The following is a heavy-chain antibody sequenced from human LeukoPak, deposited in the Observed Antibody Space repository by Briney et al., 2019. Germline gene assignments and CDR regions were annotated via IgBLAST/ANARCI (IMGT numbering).Heavy chain of an antibody. CDR3: ARSGSGYFDY. Sequence: PGGSLRLSCAASGITLSVYWMSWVRQAPGKGLEWVANIKQDGSKKYYRDSVQGRFTISRDNAKNSLYLQMNSLRAEDTAVYYCARSGSGYFDYWGQGSLVTVPS. V-gene: IGHV3-7*01. CDR2: IKQDGSKK. D-gene: IGHD2-8*02. J-gene: IGHJ4*02. CDR1: GITLSVYW.